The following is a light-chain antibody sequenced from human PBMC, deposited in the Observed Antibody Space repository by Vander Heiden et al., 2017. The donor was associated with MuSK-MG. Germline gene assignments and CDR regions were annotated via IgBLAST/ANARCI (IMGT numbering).Light chain of an antibody. CDR3: QQVNTYAIT. Sequence: IQLTQAPSALSPSVGDRSTITCQPMQGISSALAWYQQKPGKAPKLLIYDASSLESGAPPRFSGSASGTDFTLTISILHPEDFATYYCQQVNTYAITFGQGTRLEIK. V-gene: IGKV1-13*02. J-gene: IGKJ5*01. CDR2: DAS. CDR1: QGISSA.